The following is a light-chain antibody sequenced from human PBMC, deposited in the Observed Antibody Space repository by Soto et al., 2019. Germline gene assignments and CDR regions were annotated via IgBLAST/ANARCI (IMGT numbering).Light chain of an antibody. Sequence: QSVLTQPPSVSEAPRQRVTISCSGSSSNIGNNAVNWYQKFPGKAPKLLIYYDDLVPSGVSDRFSGSKSGTSASLAISGLQSEDEADYYCAAWDDSLNGVIFGGGTKLTVL. CDR2: YDD. V-gene: IGLV1-36*01. J-gene: IGLJ2*01. CDR1: SSNIGNNA. CDR3: AAWDDSLNGVI.